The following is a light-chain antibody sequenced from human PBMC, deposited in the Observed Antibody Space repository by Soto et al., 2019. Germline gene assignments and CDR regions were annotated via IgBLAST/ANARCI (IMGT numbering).Light chain of an antibody. Sequence: QSVLTQPRSVSGSPGQSVTISCTGTSSNVGNYNYVSWYQQHPGKAPKLIIYDVNKRPSGVPVRFSGSKSGNTASLTISGLQAEDEADYYCCSYAGSYTVVFGGGTKLTVL. J-gene: IGLJ2*01. CDR3: CSYAGSYTVV. V-gene: IGLV2-11*01. CDR2: DVN. CDR1: SSNVGNYNY.